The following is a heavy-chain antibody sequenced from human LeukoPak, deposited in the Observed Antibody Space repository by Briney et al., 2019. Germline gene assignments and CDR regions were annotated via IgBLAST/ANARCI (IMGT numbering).Heavy chain of an antibody. CDR2: TNEHGTII. CDR1: GFSFSNYW. CDR3: GRDLGGRSGY. D-gene: IGHD1-26*01. Sequence: GGSLRLSCAASGFSFSNYWFHWVRQAPGEGLVWVSRTNEHGTIINYADSVKGRFSISRDNAKNTLYLQMNSLRAEDTAVYYCGRDLGGRSGYWGQGTLVTVSS. V-gene: IGHV3-74*01. J-gene: IGHJ4*02.